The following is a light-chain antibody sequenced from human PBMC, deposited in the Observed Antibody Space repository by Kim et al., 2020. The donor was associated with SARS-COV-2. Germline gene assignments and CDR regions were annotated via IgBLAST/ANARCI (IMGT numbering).Light chain of an antibody. V-gene: IGKV3-20*01. CDR1: QSVSSSY. Sequence: EIVLTQSPNTLSLSPGERATLSCRASQSVSSSYLAWYQHKPGQAPRLLIYVASSRAGGIPDRFSGSGSGTDFTLTISRLEPEDFGVYYCQQYGKLPFTFGQGTKLDIK. J-gene: IGKJ2*01. CDR3: QQYGKLPFT. CDR2: VAS.